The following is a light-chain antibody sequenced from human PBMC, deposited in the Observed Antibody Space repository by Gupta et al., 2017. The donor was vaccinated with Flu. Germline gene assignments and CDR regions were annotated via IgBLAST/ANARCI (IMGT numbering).Light chain of an antibody. Sequence: EIVMTQSPASLSLSPGERDFLVCRASQSIATDLAWYQQKPGQAPRLLIYGASTRATGVPARFSGGGSGTEFTLTISSLQSEDFAVYYCQQYNAWPYTFGQGTKLEI. V-gene: IGKV3-15*01. J-gene: IGKJ2*01. CDR1: QSIATD. CDR2: GAS. CDR3: QQYNAWPYT.